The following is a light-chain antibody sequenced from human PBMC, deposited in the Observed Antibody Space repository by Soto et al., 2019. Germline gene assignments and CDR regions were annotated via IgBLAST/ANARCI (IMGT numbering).Light chain of an antibody. CDR3: CSYAGSPRYV. CDR1: SSDVGTYNY. Sequence: ALTQPRSVSGSLGQAVTISCTGTSSDVGTYNYVSWYQQHPGKAPKVMIYDVSERPSGVPDRFSGSKSGNTASLTISGLAAEDEADYYCCSYAGSPRYVLGTGTKLTVL. V-gene: IGLV2-11*01. CDR2: DVS. J-gene: IGLJ1*01.